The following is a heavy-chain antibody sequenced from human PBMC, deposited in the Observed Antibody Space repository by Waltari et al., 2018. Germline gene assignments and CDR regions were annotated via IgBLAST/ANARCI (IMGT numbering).Heavy chain of an antibody. CDR3: ARVRLGDYVIST. D-gene: IGHD4-17*01. J-gene: IGHJ5*02. V-gene: IGHV3-74*01. CDR1: GFTFSSYW. Sequence: EVQLVESGGGLVQPGGSLRLSCAASGFTFSSYWMHWVRQVPGKGLVWVSRMNGDGTNILYADSVKGRFTISRDNAKNTLYLQMNSLRAEDTAVYYCARVRLGDYVISTWGQGTLVTASS. CDR2: MNGDGTNI.